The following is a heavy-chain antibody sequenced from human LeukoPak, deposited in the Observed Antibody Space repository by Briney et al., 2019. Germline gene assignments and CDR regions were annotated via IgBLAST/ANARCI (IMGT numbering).Heavy chain of an antibody. CDR3: AKDGGSGSYFAFNI. D-gene: IGHD1-26*01. Sequence: PGGSLRLSCAASGFTFNSYGMHWDRQAPGKWLEWVAFIRYDGSKSYFTDSVKVRFALSTDNSKNTMYLQMSSLRPKDTAVYFCAKDGGSGSYFAFNIWSEGTMVTVSS. J-gene: IGHJ3*02. V-gene: IGHV3-30*02. CDR1: GFTFNSYG. CDR2: IRYDGSKS.